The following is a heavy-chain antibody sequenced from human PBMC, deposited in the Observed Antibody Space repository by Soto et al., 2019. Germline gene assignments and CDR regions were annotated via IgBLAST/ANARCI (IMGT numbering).Heavy chain of an antibody. V-gene: IGHV1-18*01. CDR2: ISAYNANT. CDR1: GYTFTSYG. D-gene: IGHD3-10*01. CDR3: ARAPHGDGDARVFDY. J-gene: IGHJ4*02. Sequence: QVQLVQSGAEVKKPGASVKVSCKASGYTFTSYGISWVRQAPGQGLEWMGWISAYNANTQYAQRLQGRVTLTTDTSRSTAYMALGSLGSADTAVYYCARAPHGDGDARVFDYWGQGTLVTVSS.